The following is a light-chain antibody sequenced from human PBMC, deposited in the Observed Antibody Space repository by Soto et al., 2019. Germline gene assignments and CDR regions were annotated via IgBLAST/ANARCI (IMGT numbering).Light chain of an antibody. CDR1: QSVLYSSHNKNY. J-gene: IGKJ1*01. CDR3: LQYCTTPWT. Sequence: DSVMTQSPDSLAVSLGERATINCKTIQSVLYSSHNKNYLAWYQQKPGQPPELLIYWASTRESGVPDRFSGSGSGRDFTLTISSLQAEDVAVYYGLQYCTTPWTCGQGTKVEIK. CDR2: WAS. V-gene: IGKV4-1*01.